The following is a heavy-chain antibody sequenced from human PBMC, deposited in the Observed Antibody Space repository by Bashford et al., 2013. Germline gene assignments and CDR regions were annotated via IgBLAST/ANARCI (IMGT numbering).Heavy chain of an antibody. CDR3: ARGYYYYGMDV. Sequence: WVRQAPGQGLEWMGWMNPNSGNTGYAQKFQGRVTMTRNTSISTAYMELSSLRSEDTAVYYCARGYYYYGMDVWGQGTTVTVSS. V-gene: IGHV1-8*01. CDR2: MNPNSGNT. J-gene: IGHJ6*02.